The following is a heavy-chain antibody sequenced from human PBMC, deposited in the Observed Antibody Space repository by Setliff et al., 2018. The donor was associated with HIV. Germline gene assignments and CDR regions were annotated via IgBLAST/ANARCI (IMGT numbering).Heavy chain of an antibody. CDR2: ISYSGSP. J-gene: IGHJ4*02. CDR3: ARGFLSIFGVVSYFDY. Sequence: SETLSLTCTVSGGSISSHYWSWIRQPPGKGLEWIGFISYSGSPSSNPSLKSRVTISVDTSKNQFSLKLSSVTAADTAVYYCARGFLSIFGVVSYFDYWGQGTQVTVSS. D-gene: IGHD3-3*01. CDR1: GGSISSHY. V-gene: IGHV4-59*11.